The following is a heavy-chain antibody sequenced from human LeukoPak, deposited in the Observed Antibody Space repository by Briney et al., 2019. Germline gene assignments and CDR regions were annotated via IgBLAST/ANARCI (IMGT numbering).Heavy chain of an antibody. Sequence: SETLSLTCTVSGGSISSYYWSWIRQPPGKGLEWIGYIYYSGSTNYNPSLKSRVTISVDTSKNQFSLKLSSVTAADTAVYYCARDRVVPAPFYYYYYMDVWGEGTTVTVSS. J-gene: IGHJ6*03. CDR1: GGSISSYY. CDR2: IYYSGST. V-gene: IGHV4-59*01. D-gene: IGHD2-2*01. CDR3: ARDRVVPAPFYYYYYMDV.